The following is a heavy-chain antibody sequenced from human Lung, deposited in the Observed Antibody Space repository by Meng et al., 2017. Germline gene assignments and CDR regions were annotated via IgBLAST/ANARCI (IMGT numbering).Heavy chain of an antibody. Sequence: VRLQQWGDGLLTSSETFLLTCVVFGGSSSDSYWSWIRQPPGKGLEWIGEINHSGSTNYNPSLESRASISVDTSQNNLSLKLSSVTAADSAVYYCARGPTTMAHDFDYWGQGTLVTVSS. V-gene: IGHV4-34*01. D-gene: IGHD4-11*01. J-gene: IGHJ4*02. CDR2: INHSGST. CDR3: ARGPTTMAHDFDY. CDR1: GGSSSDSY.